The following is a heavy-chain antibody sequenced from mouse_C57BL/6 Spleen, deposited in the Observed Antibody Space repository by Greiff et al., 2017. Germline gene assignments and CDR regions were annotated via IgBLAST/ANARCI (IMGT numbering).Heavy chain of an antibody. Sequence: VQLQQSGPELVKPGASVKISCKASGYSFTDYNMNWVKQSNGKSLEWIGVINPNYGTTSYNQKFKGKATLTVDQSSSTAYMQLNSLTSEDSAVYYCASNYGSSPLYAMDYWGQGTSVTVSS. CDR2: INPNYGTT. V-gene: IGHV1-39*01. CDR3: ASNYGSSPLYAMDY. D-gene: IGHD1-1*01. CDR1: GYSFTDYN. J-gene: IGHJ4*01.